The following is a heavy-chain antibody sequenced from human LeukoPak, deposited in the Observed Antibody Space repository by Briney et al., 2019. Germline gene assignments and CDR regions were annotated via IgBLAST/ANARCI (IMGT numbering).Heavy chain of an antibody. D-gene: IGHD6-19*01. CDR2: IYYSGST. CDR3: ASPRSGSSGWYPFDY. CDR1: GGSISSYY. V-gene: IGHV4-59*08. Sequence: PSETLSLTCTVSGGSISSYYWGWIRQPPGKGLEWIGYIYYSGSTNYNPSLKSRVTISVDTSKNQFSLKLSSVTAADTAVYYCASPRSGSSGWYPFDYWGQGTLVTISS. J-gene: IGHJ4*02.